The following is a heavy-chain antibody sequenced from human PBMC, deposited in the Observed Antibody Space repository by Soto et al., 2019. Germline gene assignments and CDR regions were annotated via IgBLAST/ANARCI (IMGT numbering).Heavy chain of an antibody. CDR3: ASDSKAFRSGYYSASTRDYYGMDV. Sequence: ASVKVSCKASGYTFTGYYMHWVRQAPGQGLEWMGWINPNSGGTNYAQKFQGWVTMTRDTSISTAYMELSRLRSDDTAVYYCASDSKAFRSGYYSASTRDYYGMDVWGQGTTVTVSS. CDR1: GYTFTGYY. V-gene: IGHV1-2*04. D-gene: IGHD3-3*01. CDR2: INPNSGGT. J-gene: IGHJ6*02.